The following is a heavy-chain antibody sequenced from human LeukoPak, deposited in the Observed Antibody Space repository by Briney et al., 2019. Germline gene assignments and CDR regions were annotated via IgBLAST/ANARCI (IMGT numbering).Heavy chain of an antibody. CDR1: GGPFSGYY. D-gene: IGHD3-3*01. J-gene: IGHJ4*02. CDR2: INHSGST. Sequence: SETLSLTCAVYGGPFSGYYWSWIRQPPGKGLEWIGEINHSGSTNYNPSLKSRVTISVDTSKNQFSLKLSSVTAADTAVYYCALKNGYYDFWSGYRSGFDYWGQGTLVTVSS. CDR3: ALKNGYYDFWSGYRSGFDY. V-gene: IGHV4-34*01.